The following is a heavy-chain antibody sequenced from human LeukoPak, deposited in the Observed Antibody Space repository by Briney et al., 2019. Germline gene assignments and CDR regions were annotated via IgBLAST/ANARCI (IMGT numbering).Heavy chain of an antibody. D-gene: IGHD3-22*01. J-gene: IGHJ3*02. CDR2: IYYSGST. CDR1: GGSISSYY. Sequence: SETLSLTCTVSGGSISSYYWSWIRQPPGKGLGWIGYIYYSGSTNYNPSLKSRVTISVDTSKNQFSLKLSSVTAADTAVYYCACLTTADAFDIWGQGTMVTVSS. V-gene: IGHV4-59*01. CDR3: ACLTTADAFDI.